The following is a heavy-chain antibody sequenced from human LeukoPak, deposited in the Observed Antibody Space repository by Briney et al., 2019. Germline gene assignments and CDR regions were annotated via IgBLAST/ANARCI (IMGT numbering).Heavy chain of an antibody. J-gene: IGHJ6*03. CDR3: AREYYDFWSGYSNYYYYYYMDV. V-gene: IGHV1-18*01. Sequence: ASVKVSCKASSYTFTSYGISWVRQAPGQGLEWMGWISAYNGNTKYAQRLQGRVTMTTDTSTSTAYMELRSLRSDDTAVYYCAREYYDFWSGYSNYYYYYYMDVWGKGTTVTVSS. D-gene: IGHD3-3*01. CDR2: ISAYNGNT. CDR1: SYTFTSYG.